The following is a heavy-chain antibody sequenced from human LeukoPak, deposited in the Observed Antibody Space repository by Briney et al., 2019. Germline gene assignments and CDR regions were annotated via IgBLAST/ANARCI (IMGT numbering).Heavy chain of an antibody. CDR2: ISPGDSKT. CDR3: ARLRGSGYDRFDY. Sequence: GESLKIPCKSSGDSFTSYCIGWVRQMPGKGLEWMVIISPGDSKTIYSPSFQGQVTISADKSISTAYLQWSSLKASGTAMYYCARLRGSGYDRFDYWGQGTLVTVSS. CDR1: GDSFTSYC. V-gene: IGHV5-51*01. D-gene: IGHD5-12*01. J-gene: IGHJ4*02.